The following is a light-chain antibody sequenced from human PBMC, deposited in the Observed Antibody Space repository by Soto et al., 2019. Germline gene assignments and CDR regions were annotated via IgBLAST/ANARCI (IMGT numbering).Light chain of an antibody. CDR2: TDN. Sequence: QFVLTQPPSASGTPGQRVTISCSGSSSNIGINTVNWYQQVPGTAPKLLIYTDNQRPSGVPDRFSGSKSGTSASLAISGLQSEDEADYYCAAWDDSLNGLYVFGTGTKLTVL. CDR3: AAWDDSLNGLYV. J-gene: IGLJ1*01. CDR1: SSNIGINT. V-gene: IGLV1-44*01.